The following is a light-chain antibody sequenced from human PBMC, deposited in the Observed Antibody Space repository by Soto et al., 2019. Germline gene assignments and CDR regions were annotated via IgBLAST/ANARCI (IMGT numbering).Light chain of an antibody. Sequence: DIQMTQSPSTLSASVGDRVTITCRASHSISSWLAWYQQKPGKAPKLVIYDAYSYESGVPARFRGGGSEADFPITISSLQTDDFAINYGKQNNSNPRWTSVQRTKMDIK. V-gene: IGKV1-5*01. CDR3: KQNNSNPRWT. J-gene: IGKJ1*01. CDR2: DAY. CDR1: HSISSW.